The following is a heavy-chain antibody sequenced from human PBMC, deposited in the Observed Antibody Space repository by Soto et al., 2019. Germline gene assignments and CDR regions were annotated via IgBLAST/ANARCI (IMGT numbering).Heavy chain of an antibody. Sequence: LRLSCAASGFAFSGSAMRWVRQAPGKGLEWVSAISGSGGSTYYADSVKGRFTISRDNSKNTLYLQMNSLRAEDTAVYYCAKDRSSTFQRRVSDYWGQGTLVTVSS. CDR3: AKDRSSTFQRRVSDY. CDR2: ISGSGGST. CDR1: GFAFSGSA. D-gene: IGHD2-2*01. V-gene: IGHV3-23*01. J-gene: IGHJ4*02.